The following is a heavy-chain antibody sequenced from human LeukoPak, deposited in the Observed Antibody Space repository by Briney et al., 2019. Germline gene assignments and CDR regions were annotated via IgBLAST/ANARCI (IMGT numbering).Heavy chain of an antibody. CDR2: IIPILGIA. CDR1: GGTFSSYA. V-gene: IGHV1-69*04. Sequence: SVKVSCKASGGTFSSYAISWVRQAPGQGLEWMGRIIPILGIANYAQKFQGRVTITADKSTSTAYMELSSLRSEDTAVYYCASLPAAGPYMDVWGQGTTVTVSS. J-gene: IGHJ6*02. CDR3: ASLPAAGPYMDV. D-gene: IGHD6-13*01.